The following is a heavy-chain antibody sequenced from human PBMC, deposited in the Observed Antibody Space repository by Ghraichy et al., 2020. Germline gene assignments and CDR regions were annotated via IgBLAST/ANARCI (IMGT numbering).Heavy chain of an antibody. CDR1: GFIFSNYG. D-gene: IGHD3-9*01. CDR2: LSDSGNKA. CDR3: ARDDRIFYRDSWNINWFGP. V-gene: IGHV3-23*01. Sequence: GESLNISCAASGFIFSNYGMNWVRQAPGQGLEWVSGLSDSGNKAYYADSVKGRFTISRDNSKNTVYLHMNSLRVEDTAFYYCARDDRIFYRDSWNINWFGPWGQGTLVTVSS. J-gene: IGHJ5*02.